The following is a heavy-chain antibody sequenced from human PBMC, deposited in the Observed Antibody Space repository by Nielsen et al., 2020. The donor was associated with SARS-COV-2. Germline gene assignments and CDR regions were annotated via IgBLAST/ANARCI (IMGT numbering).Heavy chain of an antibody. J-gene: IGHJ6*03. CDR3: ARASPEELPYYYYMDV. V-gene: IGHV4-59*01. Sequence: SETLSLTCAVSGGSISSYYWSWIRQPPGKGLQWIGYIHYTGSTNYNPSLKSRVTISVDTSENRFSLQLRSVTAADTAVYYCARASPEELPYYYYMDVWGKGTTVTVSS. CDR1: GGSISSYY. CDR2: IHYTGST. D-gene: IGHD1-14*01.